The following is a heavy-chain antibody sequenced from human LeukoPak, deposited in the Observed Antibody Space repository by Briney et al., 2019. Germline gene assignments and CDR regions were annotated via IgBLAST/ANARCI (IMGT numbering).Heavy chain of an antibody. CDR3: AKGAVETTVTTYPLAYYYYYMDV. V-gene: IGHV3-23*01. CDR1: GFTFSSYA. CDR2: ISGSGGST. Sequence: GGSPRLSCAASGFTFSSYAMSWVRQAPGKGLEWVSAISGSGGSTYYADSVKGRFTISRDNSKNTLYVQMNSLRAEDTAVYYCAKGAVETTVTTYPLAYYYYYMDVWGKGTTVTVSS. D-gene: IGHD4-17*01. J-gene: IGHJ6*03.